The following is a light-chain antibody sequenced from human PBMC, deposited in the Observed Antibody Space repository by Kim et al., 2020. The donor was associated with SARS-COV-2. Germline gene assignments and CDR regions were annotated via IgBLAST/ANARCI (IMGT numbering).Light chain of an antibody. J-gene: IGLJ2*01. CDR1: SSDIGGYTF. V-gene: IGLV2-8*01. CDR3: SSYGGSNNLV. CDR2: DVN. Sequence: GQSATISCTVTSSDIGGYTFVSWYQHQPGRSPTLMIYDVNTPPSGVPDRFSGSKSDNTASLTVSGLQAEDEADYYCSSYGGSNNLVFGGGTKVTVL.